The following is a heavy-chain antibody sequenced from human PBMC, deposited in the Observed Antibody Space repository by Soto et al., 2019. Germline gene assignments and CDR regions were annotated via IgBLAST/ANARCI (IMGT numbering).Heavy chain of an antibody. J-gene: IGHJ2*01. CDR2: IYYSGST. V-gene: IGHV4-39*01. D-gene: IGHD6-19*01. Sequence: QLQLQESGPGLVKPSETLSLTCTVSGGSISSSSYYWGWIRQPPGKGLEWIGSIYYSGSTYYNPSLKSRVTISVDTSKNQFSLKLSSVTAADTAVYYCVRRGPLPYSSGWLNWYFDLWGRGTLVTVSS. CDR1: GGSISSSSYY. CDR3: VRRGPLPYSSGWLNWYFDL.